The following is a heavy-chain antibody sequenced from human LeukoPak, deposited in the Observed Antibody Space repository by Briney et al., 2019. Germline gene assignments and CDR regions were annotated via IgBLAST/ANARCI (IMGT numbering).Heavy chain of an antibody. D-gene: IGHD2-21*01. CDR2: ISGSGGST. CDR1: GFTFSNYA. CDR3: AKGLSAAGDYYFDY. J-gene: IGHJ4*02. V-gene: IGHV3-23*01. Sequence: GGSLRLSCAASGFTFSNYAMSWVRQDPGKWLEWLSTISGSGGSTYYADSVKGRFTISRDNSKNTVYLQMKSLRVEATAVYYCAKGLSAAGDYYFDYWGQGALVTVSS.